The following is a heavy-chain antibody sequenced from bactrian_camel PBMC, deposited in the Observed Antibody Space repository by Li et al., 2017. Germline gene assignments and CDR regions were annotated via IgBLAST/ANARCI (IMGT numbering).Heavy chain of an antibody. CDR2: IAADGRT. J-gene: IGHJ4*01. D-gene: IGHD4*01. CDR1: GFTFSRYA. V-gene: IGHV3S40*01. CDR3: ATRDLDYVRNY. Sequence: VQLVESGGGLVQPGGSLRLSCAASGFTFSRYAMSWVRQAPGKGLEWVSAIAADGRTYSADSQKGRFTISRDNAKNTVYLQMNSLKPEDTAVYYAATRDLDYVRNYWGQGTQVTVS.